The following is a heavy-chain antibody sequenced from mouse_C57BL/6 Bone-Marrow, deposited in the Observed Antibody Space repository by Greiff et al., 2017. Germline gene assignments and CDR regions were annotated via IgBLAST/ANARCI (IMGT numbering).Heavy chain of an antibody. CDR3: ARGGVYDEDWYFDV. V-gene: IGHV1-42*01. J-gene: IGHJ1*03. CDR1: GYSFTGYY. D-gene: IGHD2-12*01. Sequence: EVQLMESGPELVKPGASVKLSCKASGYSFTGYYMNWVKQSPEQSLEWIGEINPSTGGTTYNQKFKDKATLTVDKSSSTAYMQLNSLTSEDSAVYYGARGGVYDEDWYFDVGGRGKTITVTA. CDR2: INPSTGGT.